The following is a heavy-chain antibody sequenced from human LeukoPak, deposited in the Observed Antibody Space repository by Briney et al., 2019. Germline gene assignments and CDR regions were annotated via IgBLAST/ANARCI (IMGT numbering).Heavy chain of an antibody. Sequence: SETLSLTCTVSGGSISSSSYYWGWIRQPPGKGLEWIGSIYYSESTYYNPSLKSRVTISVDTSKNQFSLKLSSVTAADTAVYYCARAYDFWSGYPFDYWGQGTLVTVSS. D-gene: IGHD3-3*01. V-gene: IGHV4-39*01. CDR1: GGSISSSSYY. CDR2: IYYSEST. CDR3: ARAYDFWSGYPFDY. J-gene: IGHJ4*02.